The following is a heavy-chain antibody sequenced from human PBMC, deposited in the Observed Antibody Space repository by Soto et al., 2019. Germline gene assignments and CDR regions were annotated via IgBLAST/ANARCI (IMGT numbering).Heavy chain of an antibody. V-gene: IGHV1-69*12. D-gene: IGHD6-6*01. J-gene: IGHJ4*02. CDR1: GGTFSSYA. Sequence: QVQLVQSGAEVKKPGSSVKVSCKASGGTFSSYAISWVRQAPGQGLEWMGGIIPIFGTANYAQKFQGRVTIXXDXSMXTAYMELSSLRSEDTAVYYCARDPPIEYSSRQDEYWGQGTLVTVSS. CDR2: IIPIFGTA. CDR3: ARDPPIEYSSRQDEY.